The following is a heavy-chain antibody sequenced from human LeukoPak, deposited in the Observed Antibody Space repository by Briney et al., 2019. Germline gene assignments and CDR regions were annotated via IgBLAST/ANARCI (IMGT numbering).Heavy chain of an antibody. D-gene: IGHD2-15*01. CDR1: GYTFTGYY. Sequence: ASVKVSCKASGYTFTGYYMHWVRQAPGQGLEWMGWINPNSGGTNYAQKFQGRVTITRDTSISTAYMELSRLRSDDTAVCYCAREGGPCSGGSCYLDYWGQGTLVTVSS. CDR3: AREGGPCSGGSCYLDY. CDR2: INPNSGGT. J-gene: IGHJ4*02. V-gene: IGHV1-2*02.